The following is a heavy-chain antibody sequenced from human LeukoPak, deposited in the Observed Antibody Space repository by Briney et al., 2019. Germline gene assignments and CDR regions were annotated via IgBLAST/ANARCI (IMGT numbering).Heavy chain of an antibody. V-gene: IGHV3-7*04. Sequence: GGPVRLSCAASGFTLSDHWMTWVRQAPGKGLEWVAYIKQDGSEKYYVDSVKGRFTISRDNPKNSLYLQMNSLRAEDTAVYYCARGGWYFDYWGQGTLVTVSS. J-gene: IGHJ4*02. CDR3: ARGGWYFDY. CDR2: IKQDGSEK. CDR1: GFTLSDHW. D-gene: IGHD6-19*01.